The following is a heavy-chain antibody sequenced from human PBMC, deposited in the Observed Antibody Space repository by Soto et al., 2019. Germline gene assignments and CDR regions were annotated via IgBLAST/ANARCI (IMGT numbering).Heavy chain of an antibody. V-gene: IGHV4-4*07. D-gene: IGHD6-13*01. CDR1: VGSISSYF. Sequence: AETLSLTCAVSVGSISSYFWSWVRQPAGKGLEWIGRIYTTGSNDYSPSLKSRVSMSVDTSKNQFSLKLRSVTAADTAVYFCAREGIAAAGVHDYWGQGTLVTVSS. J-gene: IGHJ4*02. CDR2: IYTTGSN. CDR3: AREGIAAAGVHDY.